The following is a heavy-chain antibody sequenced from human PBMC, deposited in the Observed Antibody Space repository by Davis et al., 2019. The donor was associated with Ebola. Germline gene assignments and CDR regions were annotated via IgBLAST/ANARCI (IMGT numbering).Heavy chain of an antibody. Sequence: GESLKISCAASGFTFSSYAMSWVRQAPGKGLEWVSAISGSGGSTYYADSVKGRFTISRDNSKNTLYLQMNSLRAEDTAVYYCARDSYYYGSGSYIAYFDYWGQGTLVTVSS. CDR2: ISGSGGST. CDR3: ARDSYYYGSGSYIAYFDY. V-gene: IGHV3-23*01. J-gene: IGHJ4*02. D-gene: IGHD3-10*01. CDR1: GFTFSSYA.